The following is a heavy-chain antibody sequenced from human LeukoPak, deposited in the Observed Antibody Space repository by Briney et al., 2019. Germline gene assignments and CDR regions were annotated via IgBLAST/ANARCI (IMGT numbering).Heavy chain of an antibody. CDR2: IYTSGST. CDR1: GGSISSYY. D-gene: IGHD5-18*01. V-gene: IGHV4-4*07. Sequence: SETLSLTCTVSGGSISSYYWSWIRQPAGKGLEWIGRIYTSGSTNYNPSPKSRVTMSVDTSKNQFSLKLSSVTAADTAVYYCARESDTAMVNWYFDLWGRGTLVTVSS. CDR3: ARESDTAMVNWYFDL. J-gene: IGHJ2*01.